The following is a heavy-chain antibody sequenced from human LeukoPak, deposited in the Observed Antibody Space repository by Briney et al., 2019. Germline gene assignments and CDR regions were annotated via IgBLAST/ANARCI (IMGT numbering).Heavy chain of an antibody. V-gene: IGHV4-39*01. CDR2: IYYSGST. Sequence: SETLSLTCTVSGGSISSSSYYWGWIRQPPGKGLEWIGSIYYSGSTYYNPSLKSRVTISVDTSKNQLSLKLSSVTAADTAVYYCARSPRTYYCDSSGYYPPLLFDYWGQGTLVTVSS. J-gene: IGHJ4*02. CDR1: GGSISSSSYY. D-gene: IGHD3-22*01. CDR3: ARSPRTYYCDSSGYYPPLLFDY.